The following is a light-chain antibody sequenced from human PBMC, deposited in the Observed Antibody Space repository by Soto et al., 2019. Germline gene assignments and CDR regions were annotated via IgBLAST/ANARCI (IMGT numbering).Light chain of an antibody. CDR1: QSLLHRNGYNY. CDR2: LGS. Sequence: DIVMTQSPLSLPVIPGEPASISCRSSQSLLHRNGYNYLDWYPQKPGQSPQLLIYLGSSRASGVPDRFSGSESGTDFTLRISRVEAEDVGIYYCMQVLQTPFTFGGGTKVEIK. V-gene: IGKV2-28*01. CDR3: MQVLQTPFT. J-gene: IGKJ4*01.